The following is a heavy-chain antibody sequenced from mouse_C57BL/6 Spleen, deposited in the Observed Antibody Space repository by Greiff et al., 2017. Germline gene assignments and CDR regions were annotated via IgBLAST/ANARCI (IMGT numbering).Heavy chain of an antibody. J-gene: IGHJ3*01. CDR3: APDYYGSSSGFAY. Sequence: VQLQQSVAELVRPGASVKLSCTASGFNIKNTYMHWVKQRPEQGLEWIGRIDPANGNTKYAPKFQGKATITADTSSNTAYLQLSSLTSEDTAIYYCAPDYYGSSSGFAYWGQGTLVTVSA. CDR1: GFNIKNTY. V-gene: IGHV14-3*01. CDR2: IDPANGNT. D-gene: IGHD1-1*01.